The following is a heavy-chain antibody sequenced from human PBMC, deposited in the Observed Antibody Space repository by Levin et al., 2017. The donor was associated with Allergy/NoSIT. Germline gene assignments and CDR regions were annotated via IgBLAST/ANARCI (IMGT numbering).Heavy chain of an antibody. CDR2: IYYSGST. D-gene: IGHD2-2*01. J-gene: IGHJ5*02. CDR3: ARQADYCSSTSCYEEIAVADYNWFDP. Sequence: SETLSLTCTVSGGSISSSSYYWGWIRQPPGKGLEWIGSIYYSGSTYYNPSLKSRVTISVDTSKNQFSLKLSSVTAADTAVYYCARQADYCSSTSCYEEIAVADYNWFDPWGQGTLVTVSS. V-gene: IGHV4-39*01. CDR1: GGSISSSSYY.